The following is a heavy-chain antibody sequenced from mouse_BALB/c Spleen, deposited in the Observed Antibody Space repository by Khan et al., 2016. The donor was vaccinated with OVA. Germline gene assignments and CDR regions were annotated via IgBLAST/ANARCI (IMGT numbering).Heavy chain of an antibody. CDR2: ISSSGST. D-gene: IGHD2-3*01. CDR3: ARDGSRYNYAMDY. Sequence: VQLQESGPGLVKPSQSLSLTCTVTGYSITSDYAWNWIRQFPGNKLEWMGYISSSGSTNYNPVLKSRIFITRDSSKNQFFLQLNSVTTEDTATYYCARDGSRYNYAMDYWGQGTSVTVSS. CDR1: GYSITSDYA. J-gene: IGHJ4*01. V-gene: IGHV3-2*02.